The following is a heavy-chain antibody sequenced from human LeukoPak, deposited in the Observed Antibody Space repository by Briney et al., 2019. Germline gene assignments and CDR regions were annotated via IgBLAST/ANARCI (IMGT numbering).Heavy chain of an antibody. D-gene: IGHD7-27*01. CDR3: TTGNWGPH. V-gene: IGHV3-73*01. CDR1: GFTFSGSA. J-gene: IGHJ4*02. CDR2: IRSKANSYAT. Sequence: PGGSLRLSCAASGFTFSGSAMHWVRQASGKGLEWVGRIRSKANSYATAYAASVKGRFTISRDDSKNTLYLQMNSLKTEDTAVYYCTTGNWGPHWGQGTLVTVSS.